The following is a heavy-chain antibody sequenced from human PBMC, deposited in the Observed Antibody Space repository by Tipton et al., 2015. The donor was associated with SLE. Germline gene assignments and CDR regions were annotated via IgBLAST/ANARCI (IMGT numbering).Heavy chain of an antibody. CDR2: VYYTGTA. J-gene: IGHJ5*02. V-gene: IGHV4-39*01. Sequence: TLSLTCTVSGGSIRGSSFYWGWMRQSPGKGLEWIGSVYYTGTAYYNPSLKSRPSLSVDTSKNDFSLKLTSVTALGTAVYYCARHSGHCLAGSCSFNWFDPWGPGILVTVSS. CDR3: ARHSGHCLAGSCSFNWFDP. D-gene: IGHD2-15*01. CDR1: GGSIRGSSFY.